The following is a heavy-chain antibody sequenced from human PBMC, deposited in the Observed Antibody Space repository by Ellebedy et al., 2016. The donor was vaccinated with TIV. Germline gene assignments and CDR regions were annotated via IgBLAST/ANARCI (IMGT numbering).Heavy chain of an antibody. Sequence: SVKVSCXASGYTFTSYGISWVRQAPGQGLEWMGGIIPIFGTANYAQKFQGRVTITADESTSTAYMELSSLRSEDTAVYYCASYYDSSGAWTYYYYGMDVWGQGTTVTVSS. V-gene: IGHV1-69*13. D-gene: IGHD3-22*01. CDR1: GYTFTSYG. CDR2: IIPIFGTA. CDR3: ASYYDSSGAWTYYYYGMDV. J-gene: IGHJ6*02.